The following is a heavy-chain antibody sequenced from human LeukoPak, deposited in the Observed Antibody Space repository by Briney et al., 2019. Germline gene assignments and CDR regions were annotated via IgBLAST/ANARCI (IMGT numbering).Heavy chain of an antibody. J-gene: IGHJ4*02. CDR3: ARGGTYYYDNSGYDS. V-gene: IGHV4-59*02. CDR2: ISYRGST. CDR1: GGSVSNYY. D-gene: IGHD3-22*01. Sequence: SETLSLTCNVSGGSVSNYYWTWIRQSPGRGLEWIGYISYRGSTNYNLSRKSRVTISVDPSKNQFSLILNSVTAADTAVYYCARGGTYYYDNSGYDSWGQGILVTVSS.